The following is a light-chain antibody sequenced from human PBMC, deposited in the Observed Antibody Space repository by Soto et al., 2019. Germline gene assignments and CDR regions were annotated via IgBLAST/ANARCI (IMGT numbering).Light chain of an antibody. CDR2: GAS. CDR1: QSISNY. CDR3: QQSYSRTPT. Sequence: DIQMTQSPSSLSASVGDRVTITCRTSQSISNYLNWYQQKPGKAPNLLIYGASSLHSGVPSRFSGSGSGTDFTLTISSLQPEDFATYFCQQSYSRTPTFGQGTKVDIX. J-gene: IGKJ1*01. V-gene: IGKV1-39*01.